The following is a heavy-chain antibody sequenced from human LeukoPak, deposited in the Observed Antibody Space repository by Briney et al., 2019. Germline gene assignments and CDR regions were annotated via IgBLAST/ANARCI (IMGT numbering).Heavy chain of an antibody. CDR2: ISSSGSTI. CDR3: AREDSSGWYFDY. V-gene: IGHV3-48*03. D-gene: IGHD6-19*01. Sequence: GGSLRLSCAASGFTFSSYEMNWVRQAPGKGLEWVPYISSSGSTIYYADSVKGRFTISRDNAKNSLYLQMNSLRAEDTAVYYCAREDSSGWYFDYWGQGTLVTVSS. J-gene: IGHJ4*02. CDR1: GFTFSSYE.